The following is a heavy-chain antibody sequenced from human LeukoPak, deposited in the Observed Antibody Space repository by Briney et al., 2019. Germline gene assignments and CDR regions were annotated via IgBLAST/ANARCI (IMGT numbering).Heavy chain of an antibody. J-gene: IGHJ4*02. CDR1: GFTLSSYS. CDR2: ISSSSIYI. D-gene: IGHD7-27*01. Sequence: GGSLRLSCAASGFTLSSYSMNWVRQAPGKGLEWGSSISSSSIYIYYADSVKGRFTISRDNAKSSLYLQMNSLRAEDTAMYYCAREEGGKLGIDYYFDYWGQGTLVTVSS. CDR3: AREEGGKLGIDYYFDY. V-gene: IGHV3-21*06.